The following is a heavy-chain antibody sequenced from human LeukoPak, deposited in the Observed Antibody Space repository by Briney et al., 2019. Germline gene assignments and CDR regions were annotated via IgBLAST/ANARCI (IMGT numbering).Heavy chain of an antibody. CDR3: AKVVLPVSKYNYYGLDV. CDR2: ISGDGGNT. Sequence: GGSLRLSCAASGFTFDDYSMHWVRQAPGKGLEWVSLISGDGGNTYYADSLKGRLTISRDNSKNSLYLQMNSLRTEDTALYYCAKVVLPVSKYNYYGLDVWGQGTSVTVS. J-gene: IGHJ6*02. V-gene: IGHV3-43*02. D-gene: IGHD2-15*01. CDR1: GFTFDDYS.